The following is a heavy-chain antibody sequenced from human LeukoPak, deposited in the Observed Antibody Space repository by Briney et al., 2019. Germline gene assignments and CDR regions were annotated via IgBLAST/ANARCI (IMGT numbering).Heavy chain of an antibody. D-gene: IGHD3-10*01. J-gene: IGHJ4*02. V-gene: IGHV4-59*01. CDR3: ARRYGSGSSGTFDY. CDR1: GGSISSYY. Sequence: SETLSLTRTVSGGSISSYYWSWIRQPPGKGLEWIAYIYYSGSTNYNPSLKSRVTISVDTSKNQFSLKLSSATAADTAVYYCARRYGSGSSGTFDYWGQGTLVTVSS. CDR2: IYYSGST.